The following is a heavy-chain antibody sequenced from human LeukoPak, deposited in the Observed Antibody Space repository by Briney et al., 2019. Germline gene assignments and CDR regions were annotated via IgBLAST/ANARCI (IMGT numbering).Heavy chain of an antibody. CDR1: SYTFTNYA. V-gene: IGHV1-18*01. J-gene: IGHJ4*02. D-gene: IGHD5-12*01. Sequence: ASVKVSCKASSYTFTNYAFTWVRQAPGQGLEWMGWISAYNGNTNYAQKLQGRVTMTTDTSTSTAYMELRSLRSDDTAVYYCARGWLYLDYWGQGTLVTVSS. CDR3: ARGWLYLDY. CDR2: ISAYNGNT.